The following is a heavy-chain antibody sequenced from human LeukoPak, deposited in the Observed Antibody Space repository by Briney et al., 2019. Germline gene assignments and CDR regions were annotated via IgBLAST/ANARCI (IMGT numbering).Heavy chain of an antibody. CDR1: GDSVSSNSAA. V-gene: IGHV6-1*01. J-gene: IGHJ5*02. Sequence: SQTLSLTCAISGDSVSSNSAALNWIRQSPSRGLEWLVRTYYRSKWYNDYAVSVKSRITINPDTSKNQFSLQLNSVTPEDTAVYYCARSTTVAGFRGYNWFDPWGQGTLVTVSS. CDR3: ARSTTVAGFRGYNWFDP. CDR2: TYYRSKWYN. D-gene: IGHD6-19*01.